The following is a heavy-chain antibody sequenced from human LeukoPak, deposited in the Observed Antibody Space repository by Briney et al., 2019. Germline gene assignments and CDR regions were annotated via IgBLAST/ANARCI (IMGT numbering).Heavy chain of an antibody. CDR1: GGSFSGYY. V-gene: IGHV4-34*01. CDR2: INHSGST. CDR3: AKDDSALWFGELSHYFDN. D-gene: IGHD3-10*01. Sequence: SETLSLTCAVYGGSFSGYYWSWIRQPPGKGLEWIGEINHSGSTNYNPSLKSRVTISVDTSKNQFSLKLSSVTAADTAVYYCAKDDSALWFGELSHYFDNWGLGTLLTVSS. J-gene: IGHJ4*02.